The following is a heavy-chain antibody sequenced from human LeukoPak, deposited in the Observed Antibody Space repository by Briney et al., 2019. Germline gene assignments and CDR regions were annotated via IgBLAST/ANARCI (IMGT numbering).Heavy chain of an antibody. V-gene: IGHV4-59*01. CDR3: ARVLYDSSGYYYLDY. D-gene: IGHD3-22*01. Sequence: SETLSLTCTVSGGSISSYYWSWIRQPPGEGLEWIGYIYYSGSTNYNPSLKSRVTISVDTSKNQFSLKLSSVTAADTAVYYCARVLYDSSGYYYLDYWGQGTLVTVSS. J-gene: IGHJ4*02. CDR1: GGSISSYY. CDR2: IYYSGST.